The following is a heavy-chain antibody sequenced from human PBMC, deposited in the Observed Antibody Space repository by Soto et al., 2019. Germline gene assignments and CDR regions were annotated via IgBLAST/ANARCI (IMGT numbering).Heavy chain of an antibody. D-gene: IGHD1-26*01. J-gene: IGHJ4*02. CDR3: ARDPHYSGRYVDY. Sequence: PGWSLRLSCAASGFTFSSYSMNWVRQAPGKGLEWVSSISTSNNYIYYADSVKGRFTISRDNAKNSLYLQMNSLRAEDTAVYYPARDPHYSGRYVDYWGQGPLVTVSS. CDR2: ISTSNNYI. V-gene: IGHV3-21*01. CDR1: GFTFSSYS.